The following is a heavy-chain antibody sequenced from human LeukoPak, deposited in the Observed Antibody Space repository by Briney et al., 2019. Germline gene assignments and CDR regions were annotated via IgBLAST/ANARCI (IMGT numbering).Heavy chain of an antibody. CDR2: INPNSGGT. J-gene: IGHJ3*02. CDR3: AREKGGEVHDDAFDI. D-gene: IGHD3-16*01. CDR1: GYTFTSYD. V-gene: IGHV1-2*06. Sequence: ASVKVSCKASGYTFTSYDINWVRQATGQGLEWMGRINPNSGGTNYAQKFQGRVTMTRDTSITTAYMELSRLRTDDTAVYYCAREKGGEVHDDAFDIWCQGTMVTVSS.